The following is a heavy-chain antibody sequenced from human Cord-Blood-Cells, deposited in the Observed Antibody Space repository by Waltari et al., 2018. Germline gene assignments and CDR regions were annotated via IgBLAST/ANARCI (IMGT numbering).Heavy chain of an antibody. CDR2: SIPIFGTA. Sequence: QVQLVQSGAEVKQPGSAVKVSCQASGGTFSIYAISWVRQGPGQGLEWMGGSIPIFGTANYAQKFQGRVTITADESTSTAYMELSSLRSEDTAVYYCARGVGYPPEAPYYFDYWGQGTLVTVSS. J-gene: IGHJ4*02. CDR3: ARGVGYPPEAPYYFDY. CDR1: GGTFSIYA. D-gene: IGHD6-13*01. V-gene: IGHV1-69*01.